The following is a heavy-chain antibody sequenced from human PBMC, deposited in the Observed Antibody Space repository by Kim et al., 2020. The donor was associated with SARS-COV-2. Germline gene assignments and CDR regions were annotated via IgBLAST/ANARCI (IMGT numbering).Heavy chain of an antibody. V-gene: IGHV1-3*01. D-gene: IGHD1-1*01. Sequence: QKYQGRVTITRDTSASTAVMELSSLTSEDTAIYYCARDGTTRNGGYYFDYWGQGALVTVSS. J-gene: IGHJ4*01. CDR3: ARDGTTRNGGYYFDY.